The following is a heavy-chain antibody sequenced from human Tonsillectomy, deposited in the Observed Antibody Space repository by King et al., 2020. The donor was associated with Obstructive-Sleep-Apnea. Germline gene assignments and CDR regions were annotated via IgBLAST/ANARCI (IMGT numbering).Heavy chain of an antibody. Sequence: VQLQESGPGLVKPSETLSLTCTVSGDSINNYYWSWIRQPPGKGLEWIGHIHSRGRTNYNPSLKSRVTISVDTSKSQFSLTLSSVIAADTAVYFCARLPDFDWVYGMDVWGQGTTVTVSS. D-gene: IGHD3-9*01. J-gene: IGHJ6*02. CDR1: GDSINNYY. CDR3: ARLPDFDWVYGMDV. CDR2: IHSRGRT. V-gene: IGHV4-59*12.